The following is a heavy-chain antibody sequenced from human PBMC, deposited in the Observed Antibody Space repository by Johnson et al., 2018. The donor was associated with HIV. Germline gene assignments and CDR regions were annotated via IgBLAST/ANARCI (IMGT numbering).Heavy chain of an antibody. CDR3: VRDEYAFHI. Sequence: VQLVESGGGLVQPGGSLRLSCAVSGFSFRNYWMEWVRQAPGKGLVWVSRIQSDGTSTTYADSVRGRFTISRDNANNTLYLEMKSLRADDTAVYYCVRDEYAFHIWGQGTMVTVSS. J-gene: IGHJ3*02. CDR2: IQSDGTST. V-gene: IGHV3-74*01. CDR1: GFSFRNYW.